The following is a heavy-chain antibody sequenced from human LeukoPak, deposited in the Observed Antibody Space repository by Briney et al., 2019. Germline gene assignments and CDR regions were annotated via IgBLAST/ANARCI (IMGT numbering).Heavy chain of an antibody. CDR1: GFTFSDYY. D-gene: IGHD3-10*01. CDR3: ARILLWFGPEDDAFDI. CDR2: ISSSGSTI. V-gene: IGHV3-11*01. Sequence: PGGSLRPSCAASGFTFSDYYMSWIRQAPGKGLEWVSYISSSGSTIYYADSVKGRFTIFRDNAKNSLYLQMNSLRAEDTAVYYCARILLWFGPEDDAFDIWGQGTMVTVSS. J-gene: IGHJ3*02.